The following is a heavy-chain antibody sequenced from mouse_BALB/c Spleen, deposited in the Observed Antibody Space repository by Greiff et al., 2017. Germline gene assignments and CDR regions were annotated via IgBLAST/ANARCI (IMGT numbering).Heavy chain of an antibody. CDR3: ANYGSSYWYFDV. Sequence: VQGVESGGGLVQPGGSLRLSCATSGFTFTDYYMSWVRQPPGKALEWLGFIRNKANGYTTEYSASVKGRFTISRDNSQSILYLQMNTLRAEDSATYYCANYGSSYWYFDVWGAGTTVTVSS. CDR1: GFTFTDYY. V-gene: IGHV7-3*02. CDR2: IRNKANGYTT. J-gene: IGHJ1*01. D-gene: IGHD1-1*01.